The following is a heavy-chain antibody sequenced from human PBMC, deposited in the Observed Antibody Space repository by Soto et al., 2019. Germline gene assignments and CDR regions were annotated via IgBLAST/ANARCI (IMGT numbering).Heavy chain of an antibody. CDR1: GGSISSGGYY. Sequence: SETLSLTCTVSGGSISSGGYYWSWIRQHPGKGLEWIGYIYYSGSTYYNPSLKSRVTISVDTSKNQFSLKLSSVTAADTAVYYCARGNDFWSGYYYDYWGQGTLVTVSS. CDR3: ARGNDFWSGYYYDY. V-gene: IGHV4-31*03. D-gene: IGHD3-3*01. CDR2: IYYSGST. J-gene: IGHJ4*02.